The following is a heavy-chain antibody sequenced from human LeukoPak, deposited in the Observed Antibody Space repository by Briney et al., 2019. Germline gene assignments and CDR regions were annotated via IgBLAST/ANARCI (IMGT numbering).Heavy chain of an antibody. V-gene: IGHV3-30*02. Sequence: PGGSLRLSCAASGFTFSSYGMHWVRQAPGKGLEWVAFIRYDGSNKYYADSVKGRFTISRDNSKNTLYLQMNSLRAEDTAVYYCAGVYYYYHGMDVWGQGTTVIVSS. CDR3: AGVYYYYHGMDV. CDR1: GFTFSSYG. J-gene: IGHJ6*02. CDR2: IRYDGSNK.